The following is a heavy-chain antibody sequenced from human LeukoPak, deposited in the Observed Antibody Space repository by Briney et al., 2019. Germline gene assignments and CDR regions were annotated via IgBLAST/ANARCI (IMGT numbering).Heavy chain of an antibody. V-gene: IGHV3-21*01. CDR3: ARDRYDSSGYYYYYYYGMDV. CDR1: GFTFSSYS. D-gene: IGHD3-22*01. CDR2: ISSSSSYI. Sequence: PGGSLRLSCAASGFTFSSYSMNWVRQAPGKGLEWVSSISSSSSYIYYADSVKGRFTISRDNAKNSLYLQMNSLRAEDTAVYYCARDRYDSSGYYYYYYYGMDVWGQGTTVTVSS. J-gene: IGHJ6*02.